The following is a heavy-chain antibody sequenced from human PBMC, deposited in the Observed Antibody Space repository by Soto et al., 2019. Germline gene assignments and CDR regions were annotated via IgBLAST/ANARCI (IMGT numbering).Heavy chain of an antibody. D-gene: IGHD1-7*01. CDR3: AKNQERELPRVIDF. CDR2: MSGSSSTT. J-gene: IGHJ4*02. Sequence: GGSLRLSCATSGLTFSNYATSWVRQAPGGGLEWVSSMSGSSSTTYYADSVRGRFTISRDRSKNTLYLQMSSLRAEDTALYYCAKNQERELPRVIDFWGQGTLVTVSS. CDR1: GLTFSNYA. V-gene: IGHV3-23*01.